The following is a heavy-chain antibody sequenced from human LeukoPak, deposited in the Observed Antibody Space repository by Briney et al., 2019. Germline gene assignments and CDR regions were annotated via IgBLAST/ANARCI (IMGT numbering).Heavy chain of an antibody. CDR2: ISGSGGST. CDR3: AAIATSNDAFDM. Sequence: PGGSLRLSCAASGFTFSSYVMSWARQAPGKGLEWVSAISGSGGSTYYAGSVKGRFTISRDNSKDTLYLQMNSLRAEDTAVYYCAAIATSNDAFDMWGQGAMVTVSS. CDR1: GFTFSSYV. V-gene: IGHV3-23*01. D-gene: IGHD2-2*01. J-gene: IGHJ3*02.